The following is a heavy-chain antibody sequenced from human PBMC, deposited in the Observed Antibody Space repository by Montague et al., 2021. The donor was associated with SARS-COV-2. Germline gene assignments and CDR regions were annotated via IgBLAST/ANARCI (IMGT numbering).Heavy chain of an antibody. Sequence: CAISGDSVSSNIATWNWIRRSPSRGLEWLGRTYYRSKWYHDYAIXLKSRITINPDTSKNQFSLQLSSVAPEDTAVFYCARTTTRMLYPENAFDIWGQGTMVTVSS. J-gene: IGHJ3*02. D-gene: IGHD2-15*01. CDR3: ARTTTRMLYPENAFDI. V-gene: IGHV6-1*01. CDR2: TYYRSKWYH. CDR1: GDSVSSNIAT.